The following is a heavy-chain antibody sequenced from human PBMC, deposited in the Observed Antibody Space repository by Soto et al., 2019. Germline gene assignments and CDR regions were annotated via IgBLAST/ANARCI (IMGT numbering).Heavy chain of an antibody. CDR3: ARDPDLTLVTTLDY. CDR2: INISNGNT. CDR1: GYTFKSYQ. V-gene: IGHV1-3*04. D-gene: IGHD4-17*01. Sequence: ASVKVSCKASGYTFKSYQIYWVRQAPGQRLECMGWINISNGNTEYSQNFQGRVTMTRDTSASTAYMELSSLRSEDTAVYYCARDPDLTLVTTLDYWGQGTPVTVSS. J-gene: IGHJ4*02.